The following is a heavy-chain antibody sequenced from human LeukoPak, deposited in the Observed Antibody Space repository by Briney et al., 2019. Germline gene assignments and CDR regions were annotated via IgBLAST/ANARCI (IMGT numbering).Heavy chain of an antibody. CDR1: GFTFSSYA. V-gene: IGHV3-23*01. D-gene: IGHD2-15*01. CDR2: ISGSGGST. CDR3: AKDRLAYCSGGSCQIFDY. J-gene: IGHJ4*02. Sequence: GGSLRLSCAASGFTFSSYAMSWVRQAPGKGLEWVSAISGSGGSTYYADSVKGRFTISRDNSKNTLYLQMNSLRAEDTAVYYCAKDRLAYCSGGSCQIFDYWGQGTLVTVSS.